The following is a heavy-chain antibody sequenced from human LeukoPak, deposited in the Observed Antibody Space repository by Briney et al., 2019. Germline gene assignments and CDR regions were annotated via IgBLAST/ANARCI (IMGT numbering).Heavy chain of an antibody. CDR3: ARGGRVSGEITMIVAPQAIGWFDP. CDR2: INHSGST. J-gene: IGHJ5*02. CDR1: GGSFSGYY. V-gene: IGHV4-34*01. Sequence: KPSETLSLTCAVYGGSFSGYYWSWIRQPPGKGLEWIGEINHSGSTNYYPSLKSRVTISVDTSKDQFSLKLCSVTGADTAVYYCARGGRVSGEITMIVAPQAIGWFDPWGQGTLVTVSS. D-gene: IGHD3-22*01.